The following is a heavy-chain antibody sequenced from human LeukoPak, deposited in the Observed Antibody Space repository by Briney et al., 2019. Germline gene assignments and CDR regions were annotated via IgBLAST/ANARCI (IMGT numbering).Heavy chain of an antibody. Sequence: SETLSLTCSVSGGAISSRNHDWGWIRQPPGKGLEWIGSIFYIGNTYYNPSLRSRVTMSVDTSKNHFSLNLRSVTAADMAVYYCSRHVNTFDYWGQGALVTVSS. CDR1: GGAISSRNHD. CDR3: SRHVNTFDY. CDR2: IFYIGNT. V-gene: IGHV4-39*01. J-gene: IGHJ4*02.